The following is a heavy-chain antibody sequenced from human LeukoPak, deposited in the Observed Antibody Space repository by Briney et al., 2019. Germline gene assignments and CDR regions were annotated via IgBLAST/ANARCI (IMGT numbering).Heavy chain of an antibody. J-gene: IGHJ6*02. Sequence: SVKVSCKASRGTFSSYAINWVRQAPGQGLEWMGGIIPIFGTANYAQKFQGRVTITADESTSTAYMELSSLRSEDTAVYCSARAAYDFWSQERLRTNYYGMDVWGQGTTVTVSS. CDR3: ARAAYDFWSQERLRTNYYGMDV. D-gene: IGHD3-3*01. CDR2: IIPIFGTA. CDR1: RGTFSSYA. V-gene: IGHV1-69*13.